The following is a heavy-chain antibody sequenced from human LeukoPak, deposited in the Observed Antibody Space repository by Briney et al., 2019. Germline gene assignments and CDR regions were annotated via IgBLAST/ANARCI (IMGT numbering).Heavy chain of an antibody. Sequence: ASVKVSCKASGYTFTSYGISWVRQAPGQGLEWMGLISAYNGNTNYAQKLQGRVTMTTDTSTSTAYMELRSLRSDDTAVYYCASQGYSGYDVRDAFDIWGQGTMVTVSS. J-gene: IGHJ3*02. CDR2: ISAYNGNT. CDR3: ASQGYSGYDVRDAFDI. D-gene: IGHD5-12*01. CDR1: GYTFTSYG. V-gene: IGHV1-18*01.